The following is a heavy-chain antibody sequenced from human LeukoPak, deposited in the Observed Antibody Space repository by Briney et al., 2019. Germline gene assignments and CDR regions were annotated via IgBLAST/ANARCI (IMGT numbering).Heavy chain of an antibody. CDR1: GGTFSSYA. J-gene: IGHJ5*02. D-gene: IGHD6-13*01. CDR2: IIPIFGTA. Sequence: ASVKVSCKASGGTFSSYAISWVRQAPGQGLEWMGGIIPIFGTANYAQKFQGRVTITTDESTSTAYMELSSLRSEDTAVYYCARGGVPAAGTRNNWFDPCGQGTLVTVSS. V-gene: IGHV1-69*05. CDR3: ARGGVPAAGTRNNWFDP.